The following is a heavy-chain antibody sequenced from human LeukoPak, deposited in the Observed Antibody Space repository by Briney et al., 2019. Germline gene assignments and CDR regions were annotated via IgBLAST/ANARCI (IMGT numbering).Heavy chain of an antibody. D-gene: IGHD4-17*01. CDR2: IYPGDSDT. CDR1: GYSFTSYW. V-gene: IGHV5-51*01. CDR3: VRHHDYGDYGCFDY. Sequence: GESLKISCKGSGYSFTSYWIGWVRQMPGKGLEWMGIIYPGDSDTRYSPSFQGQVTISADKSIRTAYLQWSSLKASDTAIYYCVRHHDYGDYGCFDYWGQGTLVTVPS. J-gene: IGHJ4*02.